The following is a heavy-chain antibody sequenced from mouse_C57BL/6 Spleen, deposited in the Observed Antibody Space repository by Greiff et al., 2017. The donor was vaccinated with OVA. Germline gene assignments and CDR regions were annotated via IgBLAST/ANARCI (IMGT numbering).Heavy chain of an antibody. CDR1: GYSITSGYY. Sequence: EVQLQESGPGLVKPSQSLSLTCSVTGYSITSGYYWNWIRQFPGNKLEWMGYISYDGSNNYNPSLKNRIYITRDTSKNPSFLKLNSVTTEYTATYYCARGMGYYGSSYRYFDVWGTGTTVTVSS. CDR3: ARGMGYYGSSYRYFDV. V-gene: IGHV3-6*01. D-gene: IGHD1-1*01. CDR2: ISYDGSN. J-gene: IGHJ1*03.